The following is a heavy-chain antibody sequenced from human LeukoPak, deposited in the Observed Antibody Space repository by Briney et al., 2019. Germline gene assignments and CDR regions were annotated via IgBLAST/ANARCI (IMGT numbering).Heavy chain of an antibody. J-gene: IGHJ3*02. V-gene: IGHV4-59*08. CDR1: GGSISTYY. CDR2: MYYSGST. Sequence: KPSETLSLTCTVSGGSISTYYWSWIRQPPGKGLEWIGSMYYSGSTNNKPSLKSRVTISVDTSKNQSSLKLSLVTAADTAVYYCARHAYYYDRSGSYEAFDIWGQGTMVTVSS. CDR3: ARHAYYYDRSGSYEAFDI. D-gene: IGHD3-22*01.